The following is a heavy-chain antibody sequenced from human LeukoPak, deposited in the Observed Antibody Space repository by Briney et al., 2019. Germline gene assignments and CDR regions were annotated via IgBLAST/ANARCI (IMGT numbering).Heavy chain of an antibody. V-gene: IGHV4-4*02. Sequence: SETLSLTCAVSGGSIDSANWWTWVRQPPGKGLEWIGEIYHTGSTNYNPSLKSRVTMSVDKSKIQFSLHLTSVTAADTAVYYCARESSWTTFDPWGQGTLVTVSS. D-gene: IGHD6-13*01. CDR1: GGSIDSANW. CDR2: IYHTGST. J-gene: IGHJ5*02. CDR3: ARESSWTTFDP.